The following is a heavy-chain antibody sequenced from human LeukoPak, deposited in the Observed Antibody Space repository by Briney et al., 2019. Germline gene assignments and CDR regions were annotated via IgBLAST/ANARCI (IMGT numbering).Heavy chain of an antibody. D-gene: IGHD3-3*02. CDR1: GFTFSSYA. V-gene: IGHV3-30-3*01. CDR2: ISYDGSNK. J-gene: IGHJ4*02. CDR3: ARDPSSFVDY. Sequence: GRSLRLSCAASGFTFSSYAMHWVRQAPGKGLEWVAVISYDGSNKYYADSVKGRFTISRDNSKNTLYLQMNSLRAEDTAVYYCARDPSSFVDYWGQGTLVTVSS.